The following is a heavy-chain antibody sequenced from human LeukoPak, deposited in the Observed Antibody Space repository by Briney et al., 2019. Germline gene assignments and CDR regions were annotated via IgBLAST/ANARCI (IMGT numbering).Heavy chain of an antibody. V-gene: IGHV4-39*01. D-gene: IGHD4-17*01. Sequence: SETLSLTCTVSGGSISSSSYYWGWIRQPPGKGLEWIGSIYYSGSTYYNPSLKSRVTISVDTSKNQFSLKLSSVTAADTAVYYCASSWDNDGDYVRHAPDAFDIWGQGTMVTVSS. CDR2: IYYSGST. J-gene: IGHJ3*02. CDR3: ASSWDNDGDYVRHAPDAFDI. CDR1: GGSISSSSYY.